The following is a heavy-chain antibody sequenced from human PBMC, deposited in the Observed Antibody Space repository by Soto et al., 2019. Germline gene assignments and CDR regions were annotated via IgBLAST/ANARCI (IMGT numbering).Heavy chain of an antibody. CDR3: ARTHGGSYYSVFNY. CDR2: IYRSGTT. Sequence: SETLSLTCVDSNFSISSGYYWGWIRQSPGKGLEWIASIYRSGTTSYNPSLKSRVTISVDPSKNQFSLMLTAVTAADTAVYYCARTHGGSYYSVFNYWGRGSLVTVSS. V-gene: IGHV4-38-2*01. CDR1: NFSISSGYY. J-gene: IGHJ4*02. D-gene: IGHD1-26*01.